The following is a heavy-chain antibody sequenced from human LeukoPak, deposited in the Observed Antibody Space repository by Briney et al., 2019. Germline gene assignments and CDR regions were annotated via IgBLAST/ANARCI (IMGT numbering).Heavy chain of an antibody. CDR1: GFSLSTSGMC. J-gene: IGHJ6*04. Sequence: SGPALVKPTQTLTLTCTFSGFSLSTSGMCVSWIRQPPGKALEWLALIDWDDDKYYSTSLKTRLTISKDTSKNQVVLTMTNMDPVGTATYYCARIPRYYDYVWGSYRKTYYYYYGMDVWGKGTTVTVSS. CDR2: IDWDDDK. CDR3: ARIPRYYDYVWGSYRKTYYYYYGMDV. V-gene: IGHV2-70*01. D-gene: IGHD3-16*02.